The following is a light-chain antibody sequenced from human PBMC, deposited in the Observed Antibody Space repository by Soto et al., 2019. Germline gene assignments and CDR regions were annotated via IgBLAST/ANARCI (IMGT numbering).Light chain of an antibody. CDR2: GAS. CDR3: QQYGSSPET. J-gene: IGKJ1*01. CDR1: QSVSRSY. Sequence: EIVLTQSPGTLSLSPGERATLSCRASQSVSRSYLAWYQQKPGQAPRLLFYGASSRATGIPDRFSGSGSGTDFTLTISRLEPEDFAVYYCQQYGSSPETFGQGTKVEIK. V-gene: IGKV3-20*01.